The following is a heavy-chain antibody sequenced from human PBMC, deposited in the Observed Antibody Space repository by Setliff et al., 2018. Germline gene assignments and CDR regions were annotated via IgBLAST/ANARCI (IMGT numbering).Heavy chain of an antibody. V-gene: IGHV1-8*02. CDR3: ARGRFGGPRTGNWFDP. CDR2: INPNSGNT. D-gene: IGHD3-10*01. CDR1: GYSFTNYD. J-gene: IGHJ5*02. Sequence: ASVKVSCKASGYSFTNYDINWVRQATGQGLEWMGWINPNSGNTGYAQKFQGRVTMTRNTSISTAYMELSSLRSEDTAVYYCARGRFGGPRTGNWFDPWGQGTLVTVSS.